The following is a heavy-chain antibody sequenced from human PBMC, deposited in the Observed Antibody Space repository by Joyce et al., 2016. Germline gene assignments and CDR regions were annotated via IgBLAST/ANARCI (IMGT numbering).Heavy chain of an antibody. V-gene: IGHV3-74*01. CDR2: INGDGGGP. CDR1: GFTFTSYW. D-gene: IGHD2-2*01. CDR3: VRGTSNWAGVDY. Sequence: EVQLVESGGGLVKPGGSLRRSVAASGFTFTSYWMHGVRQTPGKGLVWVSHINGDGGGPRYADSVKGRFTISRENAKNTLNLQVNSLRAEDAAVYYCVRGTSNWAGVDYWGQGTQVTVSS. J-gene: IGHJ4*02.